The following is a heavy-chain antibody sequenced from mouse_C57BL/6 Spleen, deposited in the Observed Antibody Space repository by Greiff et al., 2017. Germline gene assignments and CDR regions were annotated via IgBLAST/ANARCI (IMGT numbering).Heavy chain of an antibody. CDR2: IYPRSGNT. V-gene: IGHV1-81*01. CDR1: GYTFTSYG. CDR3: AKESDGYYFYFDY. J-gene: IGHJ2*01. D-gene: IGHD2-3*01. Sequence: VQLVESGAELARPGASVKLSCKASGYTFTSYGISWVKQRTGQGLEWIGEIYPRSGNTYYNEKFKGKATLTVDKSSSTAYMGLRSLTSEDSAVXFCAKESDGYYFYFDYWGQGTTLTVPS.